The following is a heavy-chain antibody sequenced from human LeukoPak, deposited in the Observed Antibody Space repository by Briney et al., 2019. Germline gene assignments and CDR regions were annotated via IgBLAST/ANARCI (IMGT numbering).Heavy chain of an antibody. CDR2: ISGSGVFT. CDR1: GYTFSSYA. CDR3: AKDQAAYCGGDCYNFDY. D-gene: IGHD2-21*02. Sequence: GGSLRLSCAASGYTFSSYAMSWVRQAPGKGLEWVSAISGSGVFTYYADSVKGRFTISRDNSKNTLYLQMNSLRAEDTAVYYCAKDQAAYCGGDCYNFDYWGQGTLVTVSS. J-gene: IGHJ4*02. V-gene: IGHV3-23*01.